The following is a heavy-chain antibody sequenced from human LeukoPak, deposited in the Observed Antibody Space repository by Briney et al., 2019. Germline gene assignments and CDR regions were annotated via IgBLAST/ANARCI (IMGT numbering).Heavy chain of an antibody. J-gene: IGHJ3*02. CDR2: IRIKAYGATT. CDR3: TRDRREYSYGLYDAFDI. CDR1: GFTFSSYA. V-gene: IGHV3-49*04. Sequence: LSGGSLRLSCAASGFTFSSYAMSWVRQAPGKGLEWVGFIRIKAYGATTAYAASVKGRFTISRDDSKSIAYLQMNSLKTEDTAVYYCTRDRREYSYGLYDAFDIWGQGTMVTVSS. D-gene: IGHD5-18*01.